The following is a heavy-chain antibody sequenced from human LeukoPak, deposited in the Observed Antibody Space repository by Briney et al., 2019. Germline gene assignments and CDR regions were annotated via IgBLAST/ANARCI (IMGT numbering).Heavy chain of an antibody. V-gene: IGHV1-2*02. J-gene: IGHJ5*02. D-gene: IGHD6-13*01. Sequence: ASVKVSCKASGYTFTGYYMHWVRQAPGQGLEWMGWINPNSGGTNYAQKFQGRVTMTRDTSISTAYMELSRLRSDDTAVYYCARNRLGIAAAGSYGYEFDPWGQGTLVTVSS. CDR3: ARNRLGIAAAGSYGYEFDP. CDR2: INPNSGGT. CDR1: GYTFTGYY.